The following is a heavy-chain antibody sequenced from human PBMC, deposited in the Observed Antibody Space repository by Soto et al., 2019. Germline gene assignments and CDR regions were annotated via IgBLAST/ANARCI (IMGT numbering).Heavy chain of an antibody. CDR2: INHSGST. J-gene: IGHJ4*02. Sequence: QVQLQQWGAGLLKPSETLSLTCAVYGGSFSGYYWSWIRQPPGKGLEWIGEINHSGSTNYNPSLKCRVTISVDTSKNQFSLQLSSVTAADTAVYYCARIPYRFMVRGVIDYWGQGTLVTVSS. V-gene: IGHV4-34*01. CDR1: GGSFSGYY. CDR3: ARIPYRFMVRGVIDY. D-gene: IGHD3-10*01.